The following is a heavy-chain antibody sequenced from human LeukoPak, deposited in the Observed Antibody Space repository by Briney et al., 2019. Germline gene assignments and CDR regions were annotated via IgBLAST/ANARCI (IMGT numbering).Heavy chain of an antibody. V-gene: IGHV4-34*01. D-gene: IGHD3-10*01. J-gene: IGHJ4*02. CDR1: GGSFSGYY. CDR2: INHSGST. Sequence: SETLSLTCAVYGGSFSGYYWSWIRQSPGKGLEWIGEINHSGSTNYNPSLKSRVTISVDTSKNQFSLKLSSVTAADTAVYYCARRHYYGSGSYYIDYWGQGTLVTVSS. CDR3: ARRHYYGSGSYYIDY.